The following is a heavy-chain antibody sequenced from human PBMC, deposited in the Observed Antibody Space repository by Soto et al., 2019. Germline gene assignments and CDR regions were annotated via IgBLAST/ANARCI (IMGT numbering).Heavy chain of an antibody. CDR3: ARVIADRLGRYYGMDV. Sequence: SETLSLTCAVYGGSFSGYYWGWIRQPPGKGLEWIGEINHSGSANYNPTLKSRVTISVDTSKNQFSLKLSSVTAADTAVYYCARVIADRLGRYYGMDVWGQGTTVTVSS. D-gene: IGHD6-6*01. V-gene: IGHV4-34*01. J-gene: IGHJ6*02. CDR2: INHSGSA. CDR1: GGSFSGYY.